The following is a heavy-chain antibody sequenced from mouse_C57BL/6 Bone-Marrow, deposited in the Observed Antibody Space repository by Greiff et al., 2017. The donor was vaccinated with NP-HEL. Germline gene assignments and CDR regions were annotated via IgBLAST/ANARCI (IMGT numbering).Heavy chain of an antibody. CDR2: ISYDGSN. CDR1: GYSITSGYY. V-gene: IGHV3-6*01. CDR3: AREGYYYGSLQYYYAMDY. J-gene: IGHJ4*01. Sequence: EVHLVESGPGLVKPSQSLSLTCSVTGYSITSGYYWNWIRQFPGNKLEWMGYISYDGSNNYNPSLKNRISITRDTSKNQFFLKLNSVTTEDTATYYCAREGYYYGSLQYYYAMDYWGQGTSVTVSS. D-gene: IGHD1-1*01.